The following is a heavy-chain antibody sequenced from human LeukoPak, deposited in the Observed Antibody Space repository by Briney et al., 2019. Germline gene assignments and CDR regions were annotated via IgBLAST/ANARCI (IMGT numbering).Heavy chain of an antibody. V-gene: IGHV4-4*07. CDR3: ARSALNYYER. CDR2: IYTTGST. J-gene: IGHJ4*02. CDR1: DASLSLYS. Sequence: ETQALTCSLCDASLSLYSESWSRQPAGKDLRCIGHIYTTGSTNYNRSLKSRVTMSVDTSKNQFSLRLRSVTAADTAVYYCARSALNYYERWGQGTLVTVSS. D-gene: IGHD3-22*01.